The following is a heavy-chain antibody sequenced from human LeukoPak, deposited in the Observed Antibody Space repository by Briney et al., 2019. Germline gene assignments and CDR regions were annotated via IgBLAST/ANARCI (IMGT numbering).Heavy chain of an antibody. Sequence: PGGSLRLSCAASGFTVNSNYMSWVRQAPGKGLEWVSVIYSGGSTYYADSVKGRFTISRDNSKNTLYLQMNSLRAEDTAVYYCARDSRAGSGWYNYFDYWGQGTLVTVSS. CDR3: ARDSRAGSGWYNYFDY. CDR1: GFTVNSNY. CDR2: IYSGGST. V-gene: IGHV3-66*01. J-gene: IGHJ4*02. D-gene: IGHD6-19*01.